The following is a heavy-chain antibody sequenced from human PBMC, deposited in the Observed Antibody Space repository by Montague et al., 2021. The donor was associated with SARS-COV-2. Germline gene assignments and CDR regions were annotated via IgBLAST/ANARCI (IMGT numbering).Heavy chain of an antibody. CDR3: ANDLLLWFGEVPHLEFDY. CDR2: IWYDGSNK. Sequence: SLRLSCAASGFTFSSYGMHWVRQAPGKGLEWVAVIWYDGSNKYYSDSVKGRFTISRDNSENTLYMQMNSLRAEDTAVYYCANDLLLWFGEVPHLEFDYWGQGTLVTVSS. CDR1: GFTFSSYG. D-gene: IGHD3-10*01. V-gene: IGHV3-33*06. J-gene: IGHJ4*02.